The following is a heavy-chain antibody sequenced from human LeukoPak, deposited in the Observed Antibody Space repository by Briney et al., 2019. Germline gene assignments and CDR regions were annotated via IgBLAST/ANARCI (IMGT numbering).Heavy chain of an antibody. CDR3: AREGSSSSGFDY. V-gene: IGHV4-30-2*01. D-gene: IGHD6-6*01. CDR1: GFTFDDYA. J-gene: IGHJ4*02. CDR2: IYHSGST. Sequence: LRLSCAASGFTFDDYAMHWVRQAPGKGLEWIGYIYHSGSTYYNPSLKSRVTISVDRSKNQFSLKLSSVTAADTAVYYCAREGSSSSGFDYWGQGTLVTVSS.